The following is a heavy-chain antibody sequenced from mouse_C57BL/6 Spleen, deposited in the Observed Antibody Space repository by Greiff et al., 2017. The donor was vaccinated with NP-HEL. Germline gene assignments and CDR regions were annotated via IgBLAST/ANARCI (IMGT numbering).Heavy chain of an antibody. D-gene: IGHD1-1*01. CDR3: ARSEAYGSSYVSWFAY. CDR2: IYPGDGDT. Sequence: VQLQQSGPELVKPGASVKISCKASGYAFSSSWMNWVKQRPGKGLEWIGRIYPGDGDTNYNGKFKGKATLTADKSSSTAYMQLSSLTSEDSAVYCCARSEAYGSSYVSWFAYWGQGTLVTVSA. J-gene: IGHJ3*01. CDR1: GYAFSSSW. V-gene: IGHV1-82*01.